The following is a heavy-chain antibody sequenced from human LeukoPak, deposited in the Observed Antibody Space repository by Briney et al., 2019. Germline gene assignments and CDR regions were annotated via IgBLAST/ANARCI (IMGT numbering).Heavy chain of an antibody. J-gene: IGHJ4*02. CDR2: ISYDGSDK. CDR1: GFTFSSYA. V-gene: IGHV3-30-3*02. CDR3: AKCKINGYYDSSGYLDY. D-gene: IGHD3-22*01. Sequence: PGGSLRLSCAASGFTFSSYAMHWVRQAPGKGLEWVAVISYDGSDKYYADSVKGRFTISRDNSKNTLYLQMNSLRAEDTAVYYCAKCKINGYYDSSGYLDYWGQGTLVTVSS.